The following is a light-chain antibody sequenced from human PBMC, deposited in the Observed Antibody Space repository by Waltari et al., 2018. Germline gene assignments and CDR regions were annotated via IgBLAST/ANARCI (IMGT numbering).Light chain of an antibody. CDR3: QQSYTTPRTYNNPRT. CDR1: QPINNR. V-gene: IGKV1-39*01. Sequence: DIQMTQSPSSLSASVGDRVSITCRASQPINNRLNWYQHKPGKAPRLLIYEASTLQTGVPSRFTGSGSGTDFTLTISNLQPEDFATYYCQQSYTTPRTYNNPRTFGQGTQVEVK. J-gene: IGKJ1*01. CDR2: EAS.